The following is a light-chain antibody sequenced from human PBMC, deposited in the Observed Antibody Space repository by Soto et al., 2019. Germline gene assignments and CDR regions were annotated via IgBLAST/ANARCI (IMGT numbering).Light chain of an antibody. Sequence: EIVMTQSPGTLSLSPGERATLSCRASQSGSDSYLAWYQQKPGQAPRLLIYDASNRATGIPARFSGSGSGTDFTLTISSLEPEDFAVYYCQQRSNWPPKITFGQGTRLEIK. CDR3: QQRSNWPPKIT. CDR2: DAS. J-gene: IGKJ5*01. V-gene: IGKV3-11*01. CDR1: QSGSDSY.